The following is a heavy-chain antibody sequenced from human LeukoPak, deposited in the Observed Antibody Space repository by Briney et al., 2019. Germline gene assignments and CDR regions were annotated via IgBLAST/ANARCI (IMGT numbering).Heavy chain of an antibody. CDR2: VNHSGST. Sequence: PSETLSLTCAVYGGSFSGYYWSWIRQPPGKGLEWIGEVNHSGSTNYNPSLKSRVTISLDTSKNQFSLKLSSVTAADTAVYYCARVVVAATDWFDPWGLGTLVTVPS. CDR1: GGSFSGYY. V-gene: IGHV4-34*01. CDR3: ARVVVAATDWFDP. J-gene: IGHJ5*02. D-gene: IGHD2-15*01.